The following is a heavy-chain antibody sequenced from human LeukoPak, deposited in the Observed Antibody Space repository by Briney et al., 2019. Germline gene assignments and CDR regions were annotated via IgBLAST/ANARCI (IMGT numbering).Heavy chain of an antibody. CDR2: IYSSGNT. D-gene: IGHD3-3*01. CDR3: ARHSGLRSPFDP. J-gene: IGHJ5*02. V-gene: IGHV4-39*01. Sequence: SETLSLTCTVSGGSISTTNYYWGWIRQPPGRDLEWIGSIYSSGNTYYNPSLESRVTISLDTSKNQLPLKLTSATAADTSVYYCARHSGLRSPFDPWGQGTLVTVSS. CDR1: GGSISTTNYY.